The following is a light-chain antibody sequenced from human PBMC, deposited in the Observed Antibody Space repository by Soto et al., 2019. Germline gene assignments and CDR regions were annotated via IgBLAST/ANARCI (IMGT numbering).Light chain of an antibody. CDR1: RSVLYKSNNKNH. Sequence: DIVMTQSPDSLAVSLGERATMNCKCSRSVLYKSNNKNHLAWYQQKPRQPPKLLINWASTRESGVPDRFSGSGSGTDFTLTISSLQAEDVAVYYCQQYYNTPLTFGGGTKVDIK. CDR3: QQYYNTPLT. J-gene: IGKJ4*01. V-gene: IGKV4-1*01. CDR2: WAS.